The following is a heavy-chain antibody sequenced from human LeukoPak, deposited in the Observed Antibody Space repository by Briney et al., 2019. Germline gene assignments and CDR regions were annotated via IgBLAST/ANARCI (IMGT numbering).Heavy chain of an antibody. D-gene: IGHD6-13*01. CDR2: IKDDGSGK. V-gene: IGHV3-7*01. J-gene: IGHJ4*02. CDR1: GFTFSNYW. Sequence: GGSLRLSCAASGFTFSNYWMSWVRQAPGKGLEWVANIKDDGSGKYYVDSLKGRFTISRDNAKNSLYLQMNSLRAEDTAVYYCARVGYSSSWSPSDYWGQGALVTVS. CDR3: ARVGYSSSWSPSDY.